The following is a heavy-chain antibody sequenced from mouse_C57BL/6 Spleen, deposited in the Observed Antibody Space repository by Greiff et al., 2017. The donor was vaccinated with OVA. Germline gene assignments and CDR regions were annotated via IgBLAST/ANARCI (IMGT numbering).Heavy chain of an antibody. CDR2: IDPSDSYT. CDR1: GYTFTSYW. Sequence: QDQLQQPGAELVKPGASVKLSCKASGYTFTSYWMQWVKQRPGQGLEWIGEIDPSDSYTNYNQKFKGKATLTVDTSSSTAYMQLSSLTSEDSAVYYCARGSNPYAMDYWGQGTSVTVSS. CDR3: ARGSNPYAMDY. D-gene: IGHD2-5*01. J-gene: IGHJ4*01. V-gene: IGHV1-50*01.